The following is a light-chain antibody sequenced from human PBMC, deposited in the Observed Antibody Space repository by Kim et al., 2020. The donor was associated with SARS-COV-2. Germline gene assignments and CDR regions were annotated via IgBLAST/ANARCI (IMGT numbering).Light chain of an antibody. CDR2: SAS. CDR1: QSVTSN. Sequence: AVSPGATATLSCSASQSVTSNLDWYKPKPGQAPRLLIYSASTRATGIPARFSGAGSGTEFTLTIRSLQPEDFDIYYCQKYTKWPLFGPGTKVDIK. V-gene: IGKV3-15*01. CDR3: QKYTKWPL. J-gene: IGKJ3*01.